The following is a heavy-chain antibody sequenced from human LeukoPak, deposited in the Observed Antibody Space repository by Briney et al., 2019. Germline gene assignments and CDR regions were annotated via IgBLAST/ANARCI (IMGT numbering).Heavy chain of an antibody. D-gene: IGHD3-22*01. CDR3: ARVDSSGYYFDI. Sequence: ASVKVSCKASGGTFSSYAISWVRQAPGQGLEWMGGIIPIFGTANYAQKFQGRVTITADESTSTAYMGLSSLRSEDTAVYYCARVDSSGYYFDIWGQGTMVTVSS. J-gene: IGHJ3*02. CDR1: GGTFSSYA. V-gene: IGHV1-69*01. CDR2: IIPIFGTA.